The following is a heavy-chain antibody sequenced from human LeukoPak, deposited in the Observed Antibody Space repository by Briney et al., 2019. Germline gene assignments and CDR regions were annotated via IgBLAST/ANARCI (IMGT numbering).Heavy chain of an antibody. Sequence: ASVKVSCKASGYTFTSYAMHWVRQAPGQRLEWMGWINAGNGNTKYSQKFQGRVTMTRDTSTSTVYMELSSLRSEDTAVYYCARDSPRELIDYWGQGTLVTVSS. CDR3: ARDSPRELIDY. V-gene: IGHV1-3*01. CDR1: GYTFTSYA. D-gene: IGHD1-7*01. J-gene: IGHJ4*02. CDR2: INAGNGNT.